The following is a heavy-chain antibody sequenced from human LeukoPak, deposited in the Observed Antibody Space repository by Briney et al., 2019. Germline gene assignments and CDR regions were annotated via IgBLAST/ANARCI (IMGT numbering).Heavy chain of an antibody. J-gene: IGHJ6*03. CDR2: ISSTSSYI. V-gene: IGHV3-21*01. CDR1: GFTFSSYS. CDR3: ARVVGYYYYMDV. Sequence: GGSLRLSCAASGFTFSSYSINWARQAPGKGLEWVSSISSTSSYIYYADSVKGRFTISRDNTKNSLYLQMNSLRAEDTAVYYCARVVGYYYYMDVWGKGTTVTVSS. D-gene: IGHD1-26*01.